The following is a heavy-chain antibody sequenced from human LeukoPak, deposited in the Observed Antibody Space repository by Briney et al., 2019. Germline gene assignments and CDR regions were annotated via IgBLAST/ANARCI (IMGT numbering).Heavy chain of an antibody. V-gene: IGHV4-34*01. Sequence: SETLSLTCAVYGGSFSGYYWSWIRQPPGKGLEWIGEINHSGSTNCNPSLKSRVTISVDTSKNQFSLKLSSVTAADTAVYYCARKGGRYGSAIDYWGQGTLVTVSS. J-gene: IGHJ4*02. D-gene: IGHD3-10*01. CDR1: GGSFSGYY. CDR2: INHSGST. CDR3: ARKGGRYGSAIDY.